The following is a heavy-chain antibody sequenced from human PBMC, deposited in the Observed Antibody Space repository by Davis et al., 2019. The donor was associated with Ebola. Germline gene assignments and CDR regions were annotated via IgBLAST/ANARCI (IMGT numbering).Heavy chain of an antibody. CDR3: ARGRLLEWPPTFYGLDV. D-gene: IGHD3-3*01. Sequence: AASVKVSCKASGYTFTSYGISWVRQAPGQGLEWMGWISGYEDNTNYAPRFQGRITLTKDRATSTVYMELSRLRSDDTAVYYCARGRLLEWPPTFYGLDVWGKGTTVTVSS. J-gene: IGHJ6*04. V-gene: IGHV1-18*01. CDR2: ISGYEDNT. CDR1: GYTFTSYG.